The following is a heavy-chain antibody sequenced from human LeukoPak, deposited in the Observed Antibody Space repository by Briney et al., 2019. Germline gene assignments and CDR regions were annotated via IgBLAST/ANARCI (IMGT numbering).Heavy chain of an antibody. Sequence: GGSLRFSCEASGFTFSSYYMHGVRQAPGKGLLWVSRINSDGGSTSYADSVKGRFTISRDNAKNTLYLQMNSLRAEDTAVYYCARGNYYGMDVWGQGTTVTVSS. V-gene: IGHV3-74*01. CDR2: INSDGGST. CDR3: ARGNYYGMDV. J-gene: IGHJ6*02. CDR1: GFTFSSYY.